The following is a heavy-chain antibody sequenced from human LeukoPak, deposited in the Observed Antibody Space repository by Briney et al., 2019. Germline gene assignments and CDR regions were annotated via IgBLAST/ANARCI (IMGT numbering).Heavy chain of an antibody. CDR3: ASLTITRARGDDAFDL. J-gene: IGHJ3*01. CDR1: GFTVTSNS. V-gene: IGHV3-53*01. Sequence: GGSLRLSCTVSGFTVTSNSMSWVRQAPGKGLEWVSFIYSGSTHYSDSVKGRFTISRDNSKNTLYLQMNSLRAEDTAVYFCASLTITRARGDDAFDLWGQGTMVTVSS. CDR2: IYSGST. D-gene: IGHD3-10*01.